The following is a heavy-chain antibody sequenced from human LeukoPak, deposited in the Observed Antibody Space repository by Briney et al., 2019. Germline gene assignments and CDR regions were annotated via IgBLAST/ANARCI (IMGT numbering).Heavy chain of an antibody. CDR2: IIPIFGTA. V-gene: IGHV1-69*13. Sequence: GASVKVSCKASGYTFTSYAISWVRQAPGQGLEWMGGIIPIFGTANYAQKFQGRVTITADESTSTAYMELSRLTSDDTAVYYCARNAAIYGNGAYYYLWWGQGTLVTVSS. J-gene: IGHJ4*02. CDR1: GYTFTSYA. D-gene: IGHD3-22*01. CDR3: ARNAAIYGNGAYYYLW.